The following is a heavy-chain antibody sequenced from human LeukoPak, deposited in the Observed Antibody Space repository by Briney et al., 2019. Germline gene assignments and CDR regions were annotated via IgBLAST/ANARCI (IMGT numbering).Heavy chain of an antibody. V-gene: IGHV4-34*01. J-gene: IGHJ4*02. Sequence: SETLSLTCAVFGGSFGDYSWAWVRQPPGKGLEWIGEINHSGNTNYSPSLKTRVTISIDTSKNQFSLNLNSVTAADTAVYYCARGGSSVDYWGQGTLVTVSS. CDR2: INHSGNT. D-gene: IGHD6-6*01. CDR1: GGSFGDYS. CDR3: ARGGSSVDY.